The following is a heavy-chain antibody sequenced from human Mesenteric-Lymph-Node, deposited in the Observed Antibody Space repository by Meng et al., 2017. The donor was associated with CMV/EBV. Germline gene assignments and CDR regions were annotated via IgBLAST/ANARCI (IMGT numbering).Heavy chain of an antibody. V-gene: IGHV3-23*01. CDR2: ISGSGGTT. Sequence: GESLKISCVASGFTFSSYAMSWVRQAPGKGLEWVSAISGSGGTTYYADSVKGRFTISRDNSENTLYLQMDSLRAEDTAVYYCAKAVSSTSCYTDYWGQGTLVTVSS. J-gene: IGHJ4*02. D-gene: IGHD2-2*02. CDR1: GFTFSSYA. CDR3: AKAVSSTSCYTDY.